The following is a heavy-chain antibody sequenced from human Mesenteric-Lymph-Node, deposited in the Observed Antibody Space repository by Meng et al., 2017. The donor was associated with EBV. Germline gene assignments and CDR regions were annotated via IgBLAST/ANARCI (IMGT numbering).Heavy chain of an antibody. Sequence: QVKRQQWGAGLLKPSGTLSLTCTVYGGSFTDHYWTWIRQPPGKGLEWIAEINHSGGTNYNLSLKNRVTISIDLSKNHFSLKVSSVTAADTAVYYCARSSYGSGSYSPIDFWGEGNLVTVSS. V-gene: IGHV4-34*01. CDR1: GGSFTDHY. D-gene: IGHD3-10*01. CDR2: INHSGGT. J-gene: IGHJ4*02. CDR3: ARSSYGSGSYSPIDF.